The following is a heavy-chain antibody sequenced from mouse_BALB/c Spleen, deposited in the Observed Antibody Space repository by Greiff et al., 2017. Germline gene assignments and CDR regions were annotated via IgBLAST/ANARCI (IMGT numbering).Heavy chain of an antibody. V-gene: IGHV5-12-1*01. CDR1: GFAFSSYD. CDR2: ISSGGGST. CDR3: ARHGDYYGYNWFAY. J-gene: IGHJ3*01. Sequence: EVQLVESGGGLVKPGGSLKLSCAASGFAFSSYDMSWVRQTPEKRLEWVAYISSGGGSTYYPDTVKGRFTISRDNAKNTLYLQMSSLKSEDTAMYYCARHGDYYGYNWFAYWGQGTLVTVSA. D-gene: IGHD1-2*01.